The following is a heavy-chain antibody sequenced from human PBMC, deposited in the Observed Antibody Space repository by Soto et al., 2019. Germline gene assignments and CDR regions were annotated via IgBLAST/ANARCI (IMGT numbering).Heavy chain of an antibody. V-gene: IGHV3-9*01. CDR1: GFTFDDYA. J-gene: IGHJ3*02. CDR2: ISWNSGSI. CDR3: AKDMVVVAAQDAFDI. D-gene: IGHD2-15*01. Sequence: EVQLVESGGGLVQPGRSLRLSCAASGFTFDDYAMHWVRQAPGKGLEWVSGISWNSGSIGYADSVKGRFTISRDNAKNSMYLQINSLRAEDTAVYYGAKDMVVVAAQDAFDIWGQVTMVTVSS.